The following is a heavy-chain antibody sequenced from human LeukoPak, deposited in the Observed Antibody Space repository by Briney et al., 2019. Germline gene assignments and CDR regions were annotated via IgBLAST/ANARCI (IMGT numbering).Heavy chain of an antibody. Sequence: RSGGSLRLSCAASGFTFSSYSMNWVRQAPGKGLEWVSSISSSSSYIYYADSVKGRFTISRDNAKNSLYLQMNSLRAEDTAVYYCARESLGSSGYYRDYWGQGTLVTVSS. J-gene: IGHJ4*02. CDR2: ISSSSSYI. CDR3: ARESLGSSGYYRDY. D-gene: IGHD3-22*01. CDR1: GFTFSSYS. V-gene: IGHV3-21*01.